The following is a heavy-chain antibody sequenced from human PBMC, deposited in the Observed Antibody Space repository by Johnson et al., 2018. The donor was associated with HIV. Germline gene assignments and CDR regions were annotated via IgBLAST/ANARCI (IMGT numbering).Heavy chain of an antibody. CDR1: GFTFSNAW. V-gene: IGHV3-30*09. J-gene: IGHJ3*02. CDR2: ISNDGSNK. D-gene: IGHD6-6*01. CDR3: ARPHVSSIAARRGVFDI. Sequence: QMLLVESGGGLVQPGRSLRLSCAASGFTFSNAWMSWVRQAPGKGLEWVAVISNDGSNKNYADSVRGRFAISRDNSKNTLYLQMNSLRGEDTAVYYCARPHVSSIAARRGVFDIWGQGTMVTVSS.